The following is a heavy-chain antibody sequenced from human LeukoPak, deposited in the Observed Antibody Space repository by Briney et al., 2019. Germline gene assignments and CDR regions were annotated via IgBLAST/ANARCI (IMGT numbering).Heavy chain of an antibody. V-gene: IGHV4-39*07. J-gene: IGHJ3*02. CDR1: GGSISSSSYY. Sequence: SETLSLTCTVSGGSISSSSYYWGWIRQPPGKGLEWIGSVLYSENTHYSPSLTSRVIISVDTSKNQFSLKLSSVTAADTAVYYCAREGDIVVVVAATALDAFDIWGQGTMVTVSS. CDR2: VLYSENT. D-gene: IGHD2-15*01. CDR3: AREGDIVVVVAATALDAFDI.